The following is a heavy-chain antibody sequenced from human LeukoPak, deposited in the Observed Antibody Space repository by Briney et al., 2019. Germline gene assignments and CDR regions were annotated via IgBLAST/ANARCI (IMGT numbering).Heavy chain of an antibody. J-gene: IGHJ2*01. D-gene: IGHD3-10*01. CDR1: GFTFSSYA. CDR2: ISYDGSNK. Sequence: GGSLRLSCAASGFTFSSYAMHWVRQAPGKGLEWVAVISYDGSNKYYADSVKGRFTISRDNSKNTLYLQMNSLRAEDTAVYYCARDPPRPEWFGELLPDWYFDLWGRGTLVTVSS. CDR3: ARDPPRPEWFGELLPDWYFDL. V-gene: IGHV3-30-3*01.